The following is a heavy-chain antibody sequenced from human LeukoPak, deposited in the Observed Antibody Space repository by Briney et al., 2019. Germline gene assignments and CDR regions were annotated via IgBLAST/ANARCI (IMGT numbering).Heavy chain of an antibody. Sequence: QPGGSLRLSCAVSGFTFRNYGMHWVRQAPGKGLEWVAVISNDGSNEYYADSVKGRFTISRDNSKNTLNLQMNSLRAEYTAVYYCAKDRGTSVWYLDYWGQGTLVTVSS. D-gene: IGHD6-19*01. J-gene: IGHJ4*02. V-gene: IGHV3-30*18. CDR1: GFTFRNYG. CDR3: AKDRGTSVWYLDY. CDR2: ISNDGSNE.